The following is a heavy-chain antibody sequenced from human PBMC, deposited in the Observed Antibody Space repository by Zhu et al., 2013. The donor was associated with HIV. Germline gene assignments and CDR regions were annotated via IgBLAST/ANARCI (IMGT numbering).Heavy chain of an antibody. V-gene: IGHV1-3*01. CDR1: GYTFISYV. D-gene: IGHD6-19*01. CDR2: INAGNGNT. J-gene: IGHJ4*02. CDR3: ARTGYTSGWSDY. Sequence: QVQLVQSGAEVKKPGASVKVSCKASGYTFISYVMHWVRQAPGQRLEWMGWINAGNGNTKYSQKFQGRVTITRDTSASTAYMELSSLGSEDTAVYYCARTGYTSGWSDYWGQGTLVTVSS.